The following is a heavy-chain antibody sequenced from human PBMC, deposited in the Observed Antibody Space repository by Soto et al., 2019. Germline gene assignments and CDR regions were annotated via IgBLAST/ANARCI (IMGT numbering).Heavy chain of an antibody. Sequence: GALRLSCAASGFTVSSNYMSWVRQAPGKGLEWVSVIYSGGSTYYADSVKGRFTISRHNSKNTLYLQMNSLRAEDTAVYYCARVAFGAAGRSYYFDYWGQGTLVTVSS. CDR1: GFTVSSNY. V-gene: IGHV3-53*04. J-gene: IGHJ4*02. CDR2: IYSGGST. CDR3: ARVAFGAAGRSYYFDY. D-gene: IGHD6-13*01.